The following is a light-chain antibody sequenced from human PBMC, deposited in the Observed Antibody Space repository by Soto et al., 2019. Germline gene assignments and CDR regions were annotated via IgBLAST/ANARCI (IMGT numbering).Light chain of an antibody. CDR3: QQYDNSAWT. V-gene: IGKV3-20*01. CDR2: VAS. J-gene: IGKJ1*01. CDR1: QSVSSRY. Sequence: EILLTQSPGTLSLYPGERATLSCRARQSVSSRYLAWYQQKPGQAPWLLIYVASSRATGIPDRFSGSGSGTDFTLTISRLEPEDFALYYCQQYDNSAWTFCQGTKVDSK.